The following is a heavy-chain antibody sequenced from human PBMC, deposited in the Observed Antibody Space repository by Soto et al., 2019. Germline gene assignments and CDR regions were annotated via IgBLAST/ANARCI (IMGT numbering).Heavy chain of an antibody. Sequence: PGESLKISCAASGFTVSSNYMTWVRQSPGTGLEWVSAVSGSGGSTYYSGSVKGRFTISRDNSKNTLYVQMNSLRAEDTAVYYCAKVGDDWRFDYWGLGTLVTVSS. D-gene: IGHD3-16*01. V-gene: IGHV3-23*01. CDR3: AKVGDDWRFDY. CDR1: GFTVSSNY. CDR2: VSGSGGST. J-gene: IGHJ4*02.